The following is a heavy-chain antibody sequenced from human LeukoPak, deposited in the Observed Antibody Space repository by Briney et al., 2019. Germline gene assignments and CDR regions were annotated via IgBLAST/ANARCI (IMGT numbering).Heavy chain of an antibody. CDR2: IRKKGYGETT. J-gene: IGHJ4*02. CDR3: SRGLHDYGDSNYYFDQ. D-gene: IGHD4-17*01. V-gene: IGHV3-49*03. Sequence: GGSLRLSCTASGFSFGDDAWSWFRQAPGRGLEFVSFIRKKGYGETTDYAASVRGRFTISRDDAKSTAYLQMKSLEIEDTALYYCSRGLHDYGDSNYYFDQWGRGTQVTVSS. CDR1: GFSFGDDA.